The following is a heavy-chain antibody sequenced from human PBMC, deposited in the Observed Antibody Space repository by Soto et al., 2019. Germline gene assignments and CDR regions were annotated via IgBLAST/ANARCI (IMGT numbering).Heavy chain of an antibody. D-gene: IGHD6-19*01. CDR3: AREREHWLVSSMDV. J-gene: IGHJ6*02. CDR1: GFTFTTYA. Sequence: QVQLVESGGGVVQPGTSLRLSCAASGFTFTTYAMHWVRQAPGKGLEWVALTSYDGSDKHYADSVKDRFTIARDNSKNTIYLQMNSLSIEDTAVYYCAREREHWLVSSMDVWGRGTTVTVSS. CDR2: TSYDGSDK. V-gene: IGHV3-30-3*01.